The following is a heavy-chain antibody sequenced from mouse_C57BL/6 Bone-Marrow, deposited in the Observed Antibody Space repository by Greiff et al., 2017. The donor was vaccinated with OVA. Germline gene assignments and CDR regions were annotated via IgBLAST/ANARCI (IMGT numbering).Heavy chain of an antibody. CDR2: INPSTGGT. D-gene: IGHD2-3*01. Sequence: VQLQQSGPELVKPGASVKISCKASGYSFTGYYMNWVKQSPEKSLEWIGEINPSTGGTTYNQKFKAKATLTVDKSSSTAYMQLKSLTSEDSAVYYCANDDGYWAWFAYWGQGTLVTVSA. CDR3: ANDDGYWAWFAY. V-gene: IGHV1-42*01. J-gene: IGHJ3*01. CDR1: GYSFTGYY.